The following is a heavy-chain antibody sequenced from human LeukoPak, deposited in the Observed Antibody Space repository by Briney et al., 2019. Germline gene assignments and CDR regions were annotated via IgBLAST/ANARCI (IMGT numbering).Heavy chain of an antibody. D-gene: IGHD5-18*01. CDR2: VYNDGSGT. V-gene: IGHV3-74*01. J-gene: IGHJ4*02. CDR1: GFSFSNYW. CDR3: ARSQRGYSYGEH. Sequence: PGGSLRLSCAASGFSFSNYWMHWVRQVPGKGLGWVSRVYNDGSGTTYADSVKGGFTISRDNANNTLYLPMSSLRAEDTAVYYCARSQRGYSYGEHWGQGTPLTVSS.